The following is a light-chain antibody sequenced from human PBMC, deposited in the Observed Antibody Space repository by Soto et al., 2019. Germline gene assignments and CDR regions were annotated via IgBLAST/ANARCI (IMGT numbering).Light chain of an antibody. CDR2: GAS. V-gene: IGKV3-20*01. Sequence: ESVLMQSPGTLSLSPGESATLSCRAIQSISSSSLAWYQQKPGHPPRLLIYGASSRATDIPDRFSGSGAGTDFTLTISRLELEDFAVYYCQQYAGSHPLTFGGGTKVDIK. J-gene: IGKJ4*01. CDR3: QQYAGSHPLT. CDR1: QSISSSS.